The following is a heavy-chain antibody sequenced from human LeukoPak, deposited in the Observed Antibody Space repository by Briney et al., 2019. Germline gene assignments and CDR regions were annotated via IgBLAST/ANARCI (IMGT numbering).Heavy chain of an antibody. V-gene: IGHV2-5*01. D-gene: IGHD3-10*01. Sequence: SGPTLVNPTQTLTLTCTFSGFSLSTTGVGVGWIRQPPGKALEWLAVTYWNNDKSYSPSLKSRLTITEDTSKNQVVLIMTNMDPVDTATYYCAHKGRGSGSYTMWGQGTLVTVS. J-gene: IGHJ4*02. CDR1: GFSLSTTGVG. CDR3: AHKGRGSGSYTM. CDR2: TYWNNDK.